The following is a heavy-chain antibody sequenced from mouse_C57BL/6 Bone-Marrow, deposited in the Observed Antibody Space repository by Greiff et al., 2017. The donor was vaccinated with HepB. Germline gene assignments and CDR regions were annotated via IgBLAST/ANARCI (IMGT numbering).Heavy chain of an antibody. D-gene: IGHD1-1*01. J-gene: IGHJ4*01. CDR2: INPGSGGT. V-gene: IGHV1-54*01. Sequence: QVQLQQSGAELVRPGTSVKVSCKASGYAFTNYLIEWVNQRPGQGLEWIGVINPGSGGTNYNEKFKGKATLTADKSSSTAYMQLSSLTSEDSAVYFCARFTTVVATDAMDYWGQGTSVTVSS. CDR3: ARFTTVVATDAMDY. CDR1: GYAFTNYL.